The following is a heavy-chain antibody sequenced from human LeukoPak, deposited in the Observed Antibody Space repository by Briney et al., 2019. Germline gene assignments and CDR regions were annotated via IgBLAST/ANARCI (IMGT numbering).Heavy chain of an antibody. Sequence: ASVKVSCKASGYTFTGYYMHWGRQAPGQGLEWMGWINPNSGGTNYAQKFQGRVTMTRDTSISTAYMELSRLRSDDTAVYYCARDFAMVRGFDYWGQGTLVTVSS. CDR3: ARDFAMVRGFDY. D-gene: IGHD3-10*01. J-gene: IGHJ4*02. CDR1: GYTFTGYY. V-gene: IGHV1-2*02. CDR2: INPNSGGT.